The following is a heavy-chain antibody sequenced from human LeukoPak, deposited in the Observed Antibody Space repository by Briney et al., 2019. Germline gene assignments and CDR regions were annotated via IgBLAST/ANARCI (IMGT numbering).Heavy chain of an antibody. Sequence: GGSLRLSCAASGFTFSNFGINWVRQAPGKGLEWVSSISSSSSYISYADSVKGRFTISRDNAKNSLDLQMNSLRAEDTAVYYCAIDRYSSGWYTFDFWGQGTLVTVSS. V-gene: IGHV3-21*01. CDR1: GFTFSNFG. CDR3: AIDRYSSGWYTFDF. CDR2: ISSSSSYI. D-gene: IGHD6-19*01. J-gene: IGHJ4*02.